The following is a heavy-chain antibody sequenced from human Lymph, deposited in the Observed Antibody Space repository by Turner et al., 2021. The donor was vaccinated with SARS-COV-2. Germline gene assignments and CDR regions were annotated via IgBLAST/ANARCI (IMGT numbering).Heavy chain of an antibody. V-gene: IGHV4-59*08. CDR1: GGPISSYY. CDR3: ARHGNELGIQL. D-gene: IGHD5-18*01. J-gene: IGHJ4*02. Sequence: VQLQESGPGLVKPSETLSLTCTVSGGPISSYYWSWIRQPPGKGLEWIGYISNSGSTNYNPSRKSRVTISLDTSKNQFSLKLSSVTAADTAVYYCARHGNELGIQLWGQGTLVTVSS. CDR2: ISNSGST.